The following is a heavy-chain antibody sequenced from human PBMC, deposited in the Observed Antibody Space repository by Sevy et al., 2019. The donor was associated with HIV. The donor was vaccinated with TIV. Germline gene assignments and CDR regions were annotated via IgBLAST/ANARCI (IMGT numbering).Heavy chain of an antibody. CDR3: ARDDCSGGSCYSNWFDP. V-gene: IGHV1-69*13. D-gene: IGHD2-15*01. J-gene: IGHJ5*02. CDR2: IIPIFGTA. Sequence: ASVKVSCKASGGTFSSYAISWVRQAPGQGLEWMGGIIPIFGTANYAQKFQGRVTITADECTSTAYMELSSLRSVDTAVYYCARDDCSGGSCYSNWFDPWGQGTLVTVSS. CDR1: GGTFSSYA.